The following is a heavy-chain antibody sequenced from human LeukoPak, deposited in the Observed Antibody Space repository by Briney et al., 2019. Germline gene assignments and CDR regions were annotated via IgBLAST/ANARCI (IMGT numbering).Heavy chain of an antibody. Sequence: SETLSLTCTVSGGSISSSSYYWGWIRQPPGKGLEWIGSIYYSGSTYYNPSLKSRVTISVDTSKNQFSLKLSSVTAADTAVYYCARNWGSYAFDIWGQGTMVTVSS. V-gene: IGHV4-39*01. D-gene: IGHD7-27*01. CDR3: ARNWGSYAFDI. J-gene: IGHJ3*02. CDR2: IYYSGST. CDR1: GGSISSSSYY.